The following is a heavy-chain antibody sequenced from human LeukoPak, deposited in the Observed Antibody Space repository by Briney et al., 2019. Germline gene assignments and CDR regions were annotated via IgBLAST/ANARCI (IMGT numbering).Heavy chain of an antibody. CDR1: GFTVSSNY. V-gene: IGHV3-53*01. CDR3: ARHKPFYFGMDV. J-gene: IGHJ6*02. CDR2: IYSGGIT. Sequence: PGGSLRLSCAASGFTVSSNYMSWVRQAPGKGLEWVSVIYSGGITYYADSVKGRFTTSRDNSNNTLYLQMNTLRAEDTAVYYCARHKPFYFGMDVWGQGTTVTVSS.